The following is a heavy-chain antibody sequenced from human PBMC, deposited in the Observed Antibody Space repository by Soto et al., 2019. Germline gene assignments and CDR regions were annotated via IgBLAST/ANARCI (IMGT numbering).Heavy chain of an antibody. V-gene: IGHV4-4*07. Sequence: PSETLSLTCTVSGGSISSYYWSWIRQPAGKGLEWIVRIYTSGSTNYNPSLKSRVTMSVDTAKNQFSLKLSAVTAADPAVYYCARWDAYGGNSKYYVDNWGQGTLVTVSS. CDR3: ARWDAYGGNSKYYVDN. CDR2: IYTSGST. J-gene: IGHJ4*02. CDR1: GGSISSYY. D-gene: IGHD2-21*02.